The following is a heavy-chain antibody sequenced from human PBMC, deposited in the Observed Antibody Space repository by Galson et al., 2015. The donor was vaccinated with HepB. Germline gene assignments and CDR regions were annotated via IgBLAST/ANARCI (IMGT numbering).Heavy chain of an antibody. CDR1: GGTFSSYA. V-gene: IGHV1-69*13. CDR3: ARFVLGVVAATQYYFDY. Sequence: SVKVSCKASGGTFSSYAISWMRQAPGQGLEWMGGIIPIFGTANYAQKFQGRVTITADESTSTAYMELSSLRSEDTAVYYCARFVLGVVAATQYYFDYWGQGTLVTVSS. CDR2: IIPIFGTA. D-gene: IGHD2-15*01. J-gene: IGHJ4*02.